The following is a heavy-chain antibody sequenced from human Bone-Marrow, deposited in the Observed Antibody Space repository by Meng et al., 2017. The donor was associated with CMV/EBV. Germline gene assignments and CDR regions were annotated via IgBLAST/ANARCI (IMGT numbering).Heavy chain of an antibody. Sequence: GESLKISCAASGFTFSSYAMHWVRQAPGKGLEWVAVISYDGSNKYYADSVKGRFTISRDNAKNSLYLQMNSLRAEDTAVYYCVRDEVVAGPPSLEYWGQGILVTVSS. CDR3: VRDEVVAGPPSLEY. J-gene: IGHJ4*02. D-gene: IGHD2-15*01. V-gene: IGHV3-30*04. CDR1: GFTFSSYA. CDR2: ISYDGSNK.